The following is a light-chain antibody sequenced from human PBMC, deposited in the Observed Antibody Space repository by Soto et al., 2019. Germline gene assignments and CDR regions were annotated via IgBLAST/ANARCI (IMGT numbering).Light chain of an antibody. J-gene: IGLJ1*01. Sequence: QSALTQPPSVSGAPGQTVTISCTGSGPNIGSGYYVHWYQQLPGTAPNLLIYANNNRPSGGPARFSASKSGTSASLTITALQAEDDADYYCQSYDDTLSGSVFGTGTKLTVL. CDR3: QSYDDTLSGSV. CDR2: ANN. V-gene: IGLV1-40*01. CDR1: GPNIGSGYY.